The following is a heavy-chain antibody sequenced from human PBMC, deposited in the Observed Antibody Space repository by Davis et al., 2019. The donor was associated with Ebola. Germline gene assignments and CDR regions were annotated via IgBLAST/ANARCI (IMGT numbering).Heavy chain of an antibody. V-gene: IGHV3-7*03. CDR2: IKQDGSEK. CDR1: GFTFSGYW. D-gene: IGHD6-19*01. CDR3: AKDIRQWLPKGQLDY. Sequence: PGGSLRLSCAASGFTFSGYWMSWVRQAPGKGLEWVANIKQDGSEKYYVDSVKGRFTISRDNAKNSLYLQMNSLRAEDTALYYCAKDIRQWLPKGQLDYWGQGTLVTVSS. J-gene: IGHJ4*02.